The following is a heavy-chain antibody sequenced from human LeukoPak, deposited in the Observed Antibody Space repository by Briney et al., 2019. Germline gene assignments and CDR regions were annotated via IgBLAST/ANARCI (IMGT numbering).Heavy chain of an antibody. CDR1: GGSVGSNY. V-gene: IGHV4-59*02. Sequence: SETLSLTCSVSGGSVGSNYWSWVRQPPGKGLEWIGYISYSGDTKYNPSLKSRPSMSVDTSKNQCSLMLTSVTAADTAVYYCARGSGWYPHWGQGTLVTVSS. CDR2: ISYSGDT. CDR3: ARGSGWYPH. J-gene: IGHJ1*01. D-gene: IGHD6-19*01.